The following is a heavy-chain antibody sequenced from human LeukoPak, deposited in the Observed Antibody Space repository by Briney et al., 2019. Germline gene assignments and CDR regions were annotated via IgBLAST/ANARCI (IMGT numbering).Heavy chain of an antibody. CDR2: IYPSDSDT. CDR3: ARPNLVGGNAGSYFDY. D-gene: IGHD3-10*01. J-gene: IGHJ4*02. Sequence: RGESLKISCKGSGYSFTSYWIGWVRQMPGKGLEWMGIIYPSDSDTRYSPSFQGQVTISADKSISTAYLQWSSLKASDTAMYYCARPNLVGGNAGSYFDYWGQGTLVTISS. CDR1: GYSFTSYW. V-gene: IGHV5-51*01.